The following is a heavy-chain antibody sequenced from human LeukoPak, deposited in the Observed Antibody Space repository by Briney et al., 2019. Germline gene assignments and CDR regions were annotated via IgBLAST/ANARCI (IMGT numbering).Heavy chain of an antibody. J-gene: IGHJ4*02. CDR2: IKQDGSEK. Sequence: GGSLRLSCAASGFTFSSYWMSWVRQAPGKGLEWVANIKQDGSEKYYVDSVKGRFTISRDNAKNSLYLQMNSLRAEDTAVYYCARVRDYGDFPFYFDYWGQGTLVTFSS. D-gene: IGHD4-17*01. CDR1: GFTFSSYW. CDR3: ARVRDYGDFPFYFDY. V-gene: IGHV3-7*01.